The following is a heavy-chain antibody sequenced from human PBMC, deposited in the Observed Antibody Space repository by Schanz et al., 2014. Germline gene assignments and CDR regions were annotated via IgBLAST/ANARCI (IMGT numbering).Heavy chain of an antibody. Sequence: EVQLVESGGGLVKPGGSLRLSCAASGFTFTTNAMSWVRQPPGKGLEWVSAISDSGGTTYYADSVKGRFTISRDNSKNTLYLQMNSLRAEDTAVYYCAKGQLLSYYFDYWGQGTLVTVSS. D-gene: IGHD2-21*01. CDR1: GFTFTTNA. CDR2: ISDSGGTT. CDR3: AKGQLLSYYFDY. V-gene: IGHV3-23*04. J-gene: IGHJ4*02.